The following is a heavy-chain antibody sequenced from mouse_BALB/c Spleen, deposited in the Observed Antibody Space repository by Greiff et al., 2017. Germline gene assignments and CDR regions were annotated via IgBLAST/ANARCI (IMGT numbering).Heavy chain of an antibody. D-gene: IGHD2-2*01. CDR2: IWAGGST. CDR1: GFSLTSYG. CDR3: AREGGYDGNYAMDY. V-gene: IGHV2-9*02. J-gene: IGHJ4*01. Sequence: QVQLQQSGPGLVAPSQSLSITCTVSGFSLTSYGVHWVRQPPGKGLEWLGVIWAGGSTNYNSALMSRLSISKDNSKSQVFLKMNSLQTDDTAMYYCAREGGYDGNYAMDYWGQGTSVTVSS.